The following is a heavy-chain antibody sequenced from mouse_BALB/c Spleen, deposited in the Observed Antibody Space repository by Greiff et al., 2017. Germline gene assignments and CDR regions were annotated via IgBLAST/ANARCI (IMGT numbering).Heavy chain of an antibody. CDR1: GYSFTGYY. CDR2: ISCYNGAT. V-gene: IGHV1S34*01. CDR3: ARERPIYYGNSTEYFDV. D-gene: IGHD2-1*01. Sequence: LVKTGASVKISCKASGYSFTGYYMHWVKQSHGKSLEWIGYISCYNGATSYNQKFKGKATFTVDTSSSTAYMQFNSLTSEDSAVYYCARERPIYYGNSTEYFDVWGAGTTVTVSS. J-gene: IGHJ1*01.